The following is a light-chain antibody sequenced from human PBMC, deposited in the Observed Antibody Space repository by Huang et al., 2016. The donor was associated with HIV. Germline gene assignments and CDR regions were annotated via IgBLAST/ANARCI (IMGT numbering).Light chain of an antibody. CDR3: QQYDSLPRT. V-gene: IGKV1-33*01. J-gene: IGKJ1*01. Sequence: DIQMTQSPSSLSASVGDRVTITCQASHDISRYVNWYKQKPGEVPKVLIYDASNLEVGVPSRFSGSGSGTNFSFTIGSLQPEDIATYYCQQYDSLPRTFGQGTKVEIK. CDR2: DAS. CDR1: HDISRY.